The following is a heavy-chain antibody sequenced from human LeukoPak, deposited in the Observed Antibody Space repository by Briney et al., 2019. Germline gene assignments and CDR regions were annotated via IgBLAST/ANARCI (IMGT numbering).Heavy chain of an antibody. J-gene: IGHJ4*02. V-gene: IGHV4-38-2*02. CDR1: GYSISSGYY. D-gene: IGHD3-22*01. CDR3: ARLPVGTYYYDSSGYYYFDY. CDR2: IYHSGST. Sequence: PSETLSLTCTVSGYSISSGYYWGWIRQPPGKGLEWIGSIYHSGSTYYNPSLKSRVTISVDTSKNQFSLKLSSVTAADTAVYYCARLPVGTYYYDSSGYYYFDYWGQGTLVTVSS.